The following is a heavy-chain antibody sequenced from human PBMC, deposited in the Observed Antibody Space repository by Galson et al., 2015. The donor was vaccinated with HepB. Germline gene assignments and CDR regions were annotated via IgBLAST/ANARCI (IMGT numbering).Heavy chain of an antibody. D-gene: IGHD2-15*01. CDR2: ISWNSGSI. V-gene: IGHV3-9*01. CDR1: GFTFDDYA. Sequence: SLRLSCAASGFTFDDYAMHWVRQAPGKGLEWVSGISWNSGSIGYADSVKGRFTITRDNAKNSLYLQMDSLRAEDTALYYCAKGPAVYGSFDYWGQGTLVTVSS. J-gene: IGHJ4*02. CDR3: AKGPAVYGSFDY.